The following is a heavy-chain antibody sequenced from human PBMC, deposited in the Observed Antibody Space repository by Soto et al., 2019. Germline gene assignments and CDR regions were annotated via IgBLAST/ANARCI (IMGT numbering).Heavy chain of an antibody. Sequence: GESLKISCKGCECSFTGYWIAWVRQMPGKGLEWMGIIYPGDSDTRYSPSFQGQVTISADKSISTAYLQWSSLKASDTAMYYCARQDGFGLYYFDYWGQGALVTVSS. D-gene: IGHD3-10*01. CDR2: IYPGDSDT. J-gene: IGHJ4*02. CDR3: ARQDGFGLYYFDY. V-gene: IGHV5-51*01. CDR1: ECSFTGYW.